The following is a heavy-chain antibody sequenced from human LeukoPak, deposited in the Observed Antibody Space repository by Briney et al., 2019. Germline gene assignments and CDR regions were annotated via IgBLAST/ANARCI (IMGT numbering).Heavy chain of an antibody. CDR3: ARGGDTSGYYYYFDS. Sequence: SETLSLTCTVSGGSISSYYWNWIRQPPGKGLEWIGYISYSAGPNYNPSLKSRVTISVDTSKNQFSLKLTSVTAADTAVYYCARGGDTSGYYYYFDSWAQGTLVTVSS. CDR2: ISYSAGP. D-gene: IGHD3-22*01. V-gene: IGHV4-59*01. CDR1: GGSISSYY. J-gene: IGHJ4*02.